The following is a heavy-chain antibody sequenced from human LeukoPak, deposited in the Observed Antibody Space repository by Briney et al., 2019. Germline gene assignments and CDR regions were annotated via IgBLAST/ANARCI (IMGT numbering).Heavy chain of an antibody. CDR1: GFIFSSYD. CDR3: AKDPPYYYDSSGYGGGAFDI. J-gene: IGHJ3*02. D-gene: IGHD3-22*01. CDR2: ISGSSGNT. Sequence: QPGGSLRLSCAASGFIFSSYDMNWVRQAPGKGLEWVSAISGSSGNTYYADSVKGRFTISRDNSKNTLYVQMNSLRAEDTAVYYCAKDPPYYYDSSGYGGGAFDIWGQGTMVTVSS. V-gene: IGHV3-23*01.